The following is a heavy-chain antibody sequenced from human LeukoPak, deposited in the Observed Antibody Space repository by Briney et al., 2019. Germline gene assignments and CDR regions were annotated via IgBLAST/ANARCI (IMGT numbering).Heavy chain of an antibody. V-gene: IGHV1-2*02. Sequence: ASVKVSCKASGNTFTDYYIQWVRQAPGQGLEWMGWINPNNGGTNYAQKFQGRVTMTRDTSISTAYMEVSWLRFDDTAVYYRARDLGQSEHSNSWGVFDIWGQGTLVTVSS. CDR1: GNTFTDYY. J-gene: IGHJ3*02. D-gene: IGHD6-6*01. CDR2: INPNNGGT. CDR3: ARDLGQSEHSNSWGVFDI.